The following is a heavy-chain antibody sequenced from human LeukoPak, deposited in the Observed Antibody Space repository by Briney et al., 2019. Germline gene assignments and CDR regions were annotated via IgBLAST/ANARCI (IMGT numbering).Heavy chain of an antibody. J-gene: IGHJ4*02. CDR3: ASSPLRYFESDY. CDR2: INAGNGNT. D-gene: IGHD3-9*01. CDR1: GYTFTSYA. V-gene: IGHV1-3*01. Sequence: ASVKVSCKASGYTFTSYAMHWVRQAPGQRLEWMGWINAGNGNTKYSQKFQGRVTITRDTSASTAYMELSSLRSEDTAVYYCASSPLRYFESDYWGQGTLVTVSS.